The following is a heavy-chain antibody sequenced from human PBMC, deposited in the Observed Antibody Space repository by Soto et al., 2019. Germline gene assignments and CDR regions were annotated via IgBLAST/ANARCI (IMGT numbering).Heavy chain of an antibody. J-gene: IGHJ6*02. D-gene: IGHD5-12*01. CDR1: GGTFSSYA. CDR3: ARGAYRRDGYKWGPYYYYYYGMDV. CDR2: IIPIFGTA. Sequence: SVKVSCKASGGTFSSYAISWVRQAPGQGLEWMGGIIPIFGTANYAQKFQGRVTITADESTSTAYMELSSLRSEDTAVYYCARGAYRRDGYKWGPYYYYYYGMDVWGQGTTVTVSS. V-gene: IGHV1-69*13.